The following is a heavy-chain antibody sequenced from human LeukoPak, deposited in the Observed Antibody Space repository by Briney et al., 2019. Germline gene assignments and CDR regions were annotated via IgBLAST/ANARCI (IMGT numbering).Heavy chain of an antibody. V-gene: IGHV4-31*03. CDR1: GGSICSGGYY. Sequence: SETLSLTCTVSGGSICSGGYYWSWIRQHPGKGLEWIGYIYYSGSTYYNPSLKSRVTISVDTSKNQFSLKLSSVTAADTAVYYCARVHYDFWSGYYSIDYWGQGTLVTVSS. CDR3: ARVHYDFWSGYYSIDY. J-gene: IGHJ4*02. CDR2: IYYSGST. D-gene: IGHD3-3*01.